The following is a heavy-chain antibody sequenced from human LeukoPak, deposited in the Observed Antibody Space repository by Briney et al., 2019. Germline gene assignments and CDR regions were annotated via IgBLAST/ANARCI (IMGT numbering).Heavy chain of an antibody. V-gene: IGHV4-59*01. D-gene: IGHD3-3*01. CDR3: TRAQNRWLLYLDY. CDR2: IYYSGST. Sequence: SVTLSLTCTVSGGSISSYYWSWIRQPPGKGLEWIGYIYYSGSTNYNPSLKSRVTISVDTSKNQFSLKLSSVTAADTAVYYCTRAQNRWLLYLDYWGQGTLVTVSS. J-gene: IGHJ4*02. CDR1: GGSISSYY.